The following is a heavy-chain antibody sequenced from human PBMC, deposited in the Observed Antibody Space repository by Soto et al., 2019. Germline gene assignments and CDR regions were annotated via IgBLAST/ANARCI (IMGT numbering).Heavy chain of an antibody. CDR1: GGSISSYY. J-gene: IGHJ6*02. Sequence: SETLSLTCTVSGGSISSYYWSSIRQPPGKGLEWIGYIYYSGSTNYNPSLKSRVTISVDTSKNQFSLKLSSVTAADTAVYYCARENGYYYYYYGMDVWGQGTTVTVSS. CDR2: IYYSGST. D-gene: IGHD1-1*01. V-gene: IGHV4-59*01. CDR3: ARENGYYYYYYGMDV.